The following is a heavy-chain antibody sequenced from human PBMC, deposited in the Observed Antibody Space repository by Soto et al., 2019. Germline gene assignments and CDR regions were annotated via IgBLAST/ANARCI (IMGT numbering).Heavy chain of an antibody. D-gene: IGHD2-21*01. Sequence: ASGPTLVHPTQTLTLTCNFSGFSLTTGGMCVSWIRQPPGKALEWLALIDWGDDKYYSTSLETRLTISKDTSKNQVVLTMTNMDPADTATYYCARSLLEHYGMDVWGQGTTVTVSS. J-gene: IGHJ6*02. CDR2: IDWGDDK. CDR1: GFSLTTGGMC. CDR3: ARSLLEHYGMDV. V-gene: IGHV2-70*01.